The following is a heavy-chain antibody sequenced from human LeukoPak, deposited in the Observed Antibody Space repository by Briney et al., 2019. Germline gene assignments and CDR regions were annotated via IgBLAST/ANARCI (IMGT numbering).Heavy chain of an antibody. CDR2: IYTGGTT. J-gene: IGHJ4*02. V-gene: IGHV3-53*01. Sequence: GGSLRLSCAASGFSVGTNYMSWVRQTPGKGLEWVSIIYTGGTTYYADSVKGRFTISRDNSKNALYLQMTSLRAEDTAVYYCARGQTLAFEYWGQGARVTVSS. CDR1: GFSVGTNY. CDR3: ARGQTLAFEY.